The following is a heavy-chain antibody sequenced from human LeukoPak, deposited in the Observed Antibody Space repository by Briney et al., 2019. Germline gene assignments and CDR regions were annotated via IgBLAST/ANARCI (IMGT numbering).Heavy chain of an antibody. CDR1: GFAFGSHW. CDR3: ARDGVAGGRYV. Sequence: GGSLRLSCAASGFAFGSHWMNWVRQAPGKGLEWVANINREGSDKNYVDSVKGRFTISRDNAKNSLYLQMNSLRVEDTAVYYCARDGVAGGRYVWGQGTTVTVS. CDR2: INREGSDK. V-gene: IGHV3-7*01. J-gene: IGHJ6*02. D-gene: IGHD6-19*01.